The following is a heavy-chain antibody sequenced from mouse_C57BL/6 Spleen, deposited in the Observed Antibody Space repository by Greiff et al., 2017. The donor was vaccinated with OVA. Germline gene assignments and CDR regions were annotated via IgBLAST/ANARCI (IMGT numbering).Heavy chain of an antibody. CDR1: GFNIKDDY. J-gene: IGHJ3*01. Sequence: VQLQQSGAELVRPGASVKLSCTASGFNIKDDYMHWVKQRPEQGLEWIGWIDPENGDTEYASQFQGTATITDDTSSKTAYLQLSSLTSEDTAVYYCTTGRAWFAYWGQGTLVTVSA. CDR3: TTGRAWFAY. V-gene: IGHV14-4*01. CDR2: IDPENGDT.